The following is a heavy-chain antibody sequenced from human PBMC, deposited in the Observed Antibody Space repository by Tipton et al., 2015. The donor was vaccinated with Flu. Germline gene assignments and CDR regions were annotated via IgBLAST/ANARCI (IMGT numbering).Heavy chain of an antibody. D-gene: IGHD4-17*01. V-gene: IGHV1-69*01. CDR2: IVPFFATT. CDR3: ARGDAVTLDWYFDL. CDR1: GGTFKNYA. Sequence: QVQLVQSGAEVKKPGSSVKVSCKASGGTFKNYAISWVRQAPGQGLEWMGRIVPFFATTNYAQRFLGRVTFVLDESTNTAYMEMTRLTSEDTATYFCARGDAVTLDWYFDLWGRGSLITVSS. J-gene: IGHJ2*01.